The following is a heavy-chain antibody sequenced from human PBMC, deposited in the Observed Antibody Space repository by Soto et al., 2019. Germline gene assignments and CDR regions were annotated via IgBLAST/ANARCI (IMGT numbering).Heavy chain of an antibody. CDR2: ISSSSNII. D-gene: IGHD6-19*01. J-gene: IGHJ3*02. CDR1: GFTFSSFG. V-gene: IGHV3-48*02. CDR3: ARDGRGVAGASRSFET. Sequence: PGGSLRLSCPASGFTFSSFGMNWVRQAPGKGLEWLSYISSSSNIIYYADSVKGRFTISRDNAKNSLYLQMNSLRDEDTAVYYCARDGRGVAGASRSFETWGRGTMVTVSS.